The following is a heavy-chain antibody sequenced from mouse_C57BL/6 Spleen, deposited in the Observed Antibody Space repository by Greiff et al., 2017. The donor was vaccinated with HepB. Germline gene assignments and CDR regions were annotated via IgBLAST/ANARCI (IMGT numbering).Heavy chain of an antibody. CDR1: GFTFSSYG. CDR2: ISSGGSYT. D-gene: IGHD1-1*01. Sequence: EAHLVESGGDLVKPGGSLKLSCAASGFTFSSYGMSWVRQTPDKRLEWVATISSGGSYTYYPDSVKGRFTISRDNAKNTLYLQMSSLKSEDTAMYYCARRYGSSYGYFDVWGTGTTVTVSS. V-gene: IGHV5-6*01. J-gene: IGHJ1*03. CDR3: ARRYGSSYGYFDV.